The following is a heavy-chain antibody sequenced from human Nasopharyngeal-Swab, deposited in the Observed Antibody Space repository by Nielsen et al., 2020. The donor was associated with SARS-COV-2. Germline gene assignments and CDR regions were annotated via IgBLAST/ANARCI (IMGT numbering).Heavy chain of an antibody. CDR2: IRSSTSYI. CDR3: ATSGYSSGWIF. Sequence: GESLKISCAASGFIFSTYTMNWVRQAPGKGLERLSSIRSSTSYIYYADSVKGRFTISRDNAKNSLYLQMNSLRTEDTAVYYCATSGYSSGWIFWGQGTLVTVSS. CDR1: GFIFSTYT. J-gene: IGHJ4*02. D-gene: IGHD6-19*01. V-gene: IGHV3-21*01.